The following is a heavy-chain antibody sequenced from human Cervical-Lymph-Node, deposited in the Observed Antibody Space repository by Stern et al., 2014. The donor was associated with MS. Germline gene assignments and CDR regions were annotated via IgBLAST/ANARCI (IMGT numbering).Heavy chain of an antibody. D-gene: IGHD3-16*01. CDR2: ISAYNGNT. CDR3: AREAFSMITFGESLDY. CDR1: GYTFTSYG. J-gene: IGHJ4*02. V-gene: IGHV1-18*01. Sequence: QMQLVQSGAEVKKPGASVKVSCKASGYTFTSYGISWVRQAPGQGLEWMGWISAYNGNTNYAQKLQGRVTMTTDTSTSTAYMELRSLRSDDTAVYYCAREAFSMITFGESLDYWGQGTLVTVSS.